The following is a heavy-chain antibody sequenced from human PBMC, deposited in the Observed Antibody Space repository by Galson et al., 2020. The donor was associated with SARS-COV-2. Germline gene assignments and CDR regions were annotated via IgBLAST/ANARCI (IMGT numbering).Heavy chain of an antibody. CDR2: IYYSGST. Sequence: ETSETLSLPCTVSGGSISSYYWIWIRQPPGKGLEWIGYIYYSGSTNYNPSLKSRVTISVDTSKNQFSLKLSSVTAADTAVYYCARGLQYYDSSGYYFDYWGQGTLVTVSS. D-gene: IGHD3-22*01. J-gene: IGHJ4*02. V-gene: IGHV4-59*01. CDR3: ARGLQYYDSSGYYFDY. CDR1: GGSISSYY.